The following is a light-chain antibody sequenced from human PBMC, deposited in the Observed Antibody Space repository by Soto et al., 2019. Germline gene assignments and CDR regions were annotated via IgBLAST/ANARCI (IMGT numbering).Light chain of an antibody. Sequence: EIVVTQSPATLSVSPGERVTLSCRATQSVSSSLAWYQQRPGQAPRLLIYDTSTRAAGISASFSGSGSGTEFTLTISSLQSEDFAVYYCQQYIAWPPGTFGQGTAVEIK. V-gene: IGKV3-15*01. CDR3: QQYIAWPPGT. J-gene: IGKJ1*01. CDR2: DTS. CDR1: QSVSSS.